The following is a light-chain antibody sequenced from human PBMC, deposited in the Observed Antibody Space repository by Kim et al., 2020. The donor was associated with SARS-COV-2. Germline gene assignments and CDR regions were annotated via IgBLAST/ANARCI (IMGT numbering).Light chain of an antibody. V-gene: IGKV3-20*01. Sequence: EVVLTQSPGTLSLSPGDSATLSCRASENLSASYLAWYQQKPGQAPNLVIYGASIRAAGIPDRFSGSGSGADFTLTITRVEPEDFAVYYCELYEIFGQGTKLEI. CDR2: GAS. CDR3: ELYEI. J-gene: IGKJ2*01. CDR1: ENLSASY.